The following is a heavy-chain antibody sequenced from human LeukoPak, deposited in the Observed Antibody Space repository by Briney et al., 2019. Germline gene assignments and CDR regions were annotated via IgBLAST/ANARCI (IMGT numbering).Heavy chain of an antibody. V-gene: IGHV4-59*05. D-gene: IGHD1-26*01. CDR1: GFTFSTYTMY. J-gene: IGHJ6*03. CDR3: ARSFMGEWELFSYYYYMDV. CDR2: IYYSGST. Sequence: GSLRLSCAASGFTFSTYTMYWLRQAPGKGLEGLGSIYYSGSTYYNRSLKRRLTISVDTSKNQFSMKLSSVTAADTAVYYCARSFMGEWELFSYYYYMDVWGKGTTVTISS.